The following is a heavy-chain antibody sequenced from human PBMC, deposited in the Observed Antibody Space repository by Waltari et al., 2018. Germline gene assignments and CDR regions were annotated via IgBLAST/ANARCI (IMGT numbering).Heavy chain of an antibody. D-gene: IGHD2-15*01. Sequence: QLQLQESGPGLVKPSETLSLTCTVSGGSMSGSGYYLGWIRQPPGKGLEWIGNIYHSGGSVYYTPSLKSGVTISVDTAKNQWSLRLTSVTAADKATYYCARHACYCTEGRCSRLRWHFDLWGKGTRVTVSS. J-gene: IGHJ4*02. CDR2: IYHSGGSV. CDR3: ARHACYCTEGRCSRLRWHFDL. V-gene: IGHV4-39*01. CDR1: GGSMSGSGYY.